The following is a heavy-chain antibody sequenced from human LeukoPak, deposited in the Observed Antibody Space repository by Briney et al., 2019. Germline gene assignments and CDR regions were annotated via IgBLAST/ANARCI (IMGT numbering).Heavy chain of an antibody. CDR1: GFTFSSYW. J-gene: IGHJ3*02. CDR3: ARDLWDHIVVVTASDAFNI. V-gene: IGHV3-74*01. CDR2: INSDGSST. Sequence: GGSLRLSCAASGFTFSSYWMHWVRQAPGKGLVWVSRINSDGSSTSYADSVKGRFTISRDNAKNTLYLQMNSLRAEDTAVYYCARDLWDHIVVVTASDAFNIWGQGTMVTVSS. D-gene: IGHD2-21*02.